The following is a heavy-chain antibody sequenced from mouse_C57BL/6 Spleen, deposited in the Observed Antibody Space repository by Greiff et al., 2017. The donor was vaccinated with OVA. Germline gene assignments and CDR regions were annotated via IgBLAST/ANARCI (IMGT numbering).Heavy chain of an antibody. D-gene: IGHD3-3*01. CDR2: IHPNSGST. Sequence: VQLHQPGAELVKPGASVKLSCKASGYTFTSYWMHWVKQRPGQGLEWIGMIHPNSGSTNYNEKFKSKATLTVDKSSSTAYMQLSSLTSEDSAVYYCARREGPDYYFDYWGQGTTLTVSS. CDR1: GYTFTSYW. V-gene: IGHV1-64*01. J-gene: IGHJ2*01. CDR3: ARREGPDYYFDY.